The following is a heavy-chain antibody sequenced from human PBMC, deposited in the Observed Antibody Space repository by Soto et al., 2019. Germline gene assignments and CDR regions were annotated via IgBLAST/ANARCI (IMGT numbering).Heavy chain of an antibody. Sequence: EVQLVESGGGLVQPGGSLRLSCAASGIPVSSNYMTWVRQAPGKGLEWVSVLHSGGDTYYANSVKGRFTISRHDSTNTLFLQMNSLTAEDTDVYYCARDAPYYYASRMDVWGQGTTVTVSS. V-gene: IGHV3-53*04. D-gene: IGHD3-10*01. CDR3: ARDAPYYYASRMDV. J-gene: IGHJ6*02. CDR2: LHSGGDT. CDR1: GIPVSSNY.